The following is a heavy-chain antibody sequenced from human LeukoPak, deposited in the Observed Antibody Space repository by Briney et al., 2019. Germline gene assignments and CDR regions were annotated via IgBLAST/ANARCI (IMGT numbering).Heavy chain of an antibody. CDR3: ARGRSSGWDDAFDI. J-gene: IGHJ3*02. CDR1: GGSISSGDYY. D-gene: IGHD6-19*01. V-gene: IGHV4-30-4*08. Sequence: SQTLSLTCTVSGGSISSGDYYWSWIRQPPRKGLEWIGYIYYSGSTYYNPSLKSRVTISVDTSKNQFSLKLSSVTAADTAVYYCARGRSSGWDDAFDIWGQGTMVTVSS. CDR2: IYYSGST.